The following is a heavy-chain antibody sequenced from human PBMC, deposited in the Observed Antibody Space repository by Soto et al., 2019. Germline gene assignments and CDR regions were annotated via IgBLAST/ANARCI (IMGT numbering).Heavy chain of an antibody. V-gene: IGHV4-30-4*01. Sequence: QVQLQESGPGLVKPSQTLSLTCTVSGGSISSGDYYWSWIRQPPGKGLEWIGYIYYSGSTYYNPSLKRRVTISVDTSKNQFSLKLSSVTAADTAVYYCARELPMVRGVSNWFDPWGQGTLVTVSS. D-gene: IGHD3-10*01. J-gene: IGHJ5*02. CDR1: GGSISSGDYY. CDR2: IYYSGST. CDR3: ARELPMVRGVSNWFDP.